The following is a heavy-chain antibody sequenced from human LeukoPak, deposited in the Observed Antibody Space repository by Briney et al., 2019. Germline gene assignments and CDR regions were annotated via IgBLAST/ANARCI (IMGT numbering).Heavy chain of an antibody. Sequence: PSETLSLTCAVYGVSFSGYYWSWIRKPPGKGLEWIGEINHSGSTNYNPSLKSRVTISVDTSKNQFSLKLSSVTAADTAVYYCARRRTYYDYVWGSYRYERQVYYFDYWGQGTLVTVSS. CDR3: ARRRTYYDYVWGSYRYERQVYYFDY. V-gene: IGHV4-34*01. CDR1: GVSFSGYY. CDR2: INHSGST. D-gene: IGHD3-16*02. J-gene: IGHJ4*02.